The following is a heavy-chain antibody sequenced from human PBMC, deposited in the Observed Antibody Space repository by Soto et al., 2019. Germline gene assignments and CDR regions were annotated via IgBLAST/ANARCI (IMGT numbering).Heavy chain of an antibody. Sequence: SETLSLTCTVSGGSISSYYWSWIRQPPGKGLEWIGYIYYSGSTNYNPSLKSRVTISVDTSKNQFSLKLSSVTAADTAVYYCARDRGGGGYATHWFDPWGQGTLVTVSS. D-gene: IGHD5-12*01. CDR2: IYYSGST. CDR1: GGSISSYY. CDR3: ARDRGGGGYATHWFDP. V-gene: IGHV4-59*12. J-gene: IGHJ5*02.